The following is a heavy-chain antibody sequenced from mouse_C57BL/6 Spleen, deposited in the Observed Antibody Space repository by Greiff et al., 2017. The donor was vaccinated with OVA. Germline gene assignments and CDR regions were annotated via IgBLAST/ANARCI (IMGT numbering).Heavy chain of an antibody. CDR1: GYTFTDYY. Sequence: EVKLVESGPELVKPGASVKISCKASGYTFTDYYMNWVKQSHGKSLEWIGDINPNNGGTSYNQKFKGKATLTVDKSSSTAYMELRSLTSEDSAVYYCARYRGSSPYYFDYWGQGTTLTVSS. CDR3: ARYRGSSPYYFDY. J-gene: IGHJ2*01. D-gene: IGHD1-1*01. CDR2: INPNNGGT. V-gene: IGHV1-26*01.